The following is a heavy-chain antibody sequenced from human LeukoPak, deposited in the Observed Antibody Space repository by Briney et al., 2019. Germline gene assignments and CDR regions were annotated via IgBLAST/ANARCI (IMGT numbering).Heavy chain of an antibody. V-gene: IGHV3-48*01. CDR3: ATEVGATASFDY. J-gene: IGHJ4*02. Sequence: GGSLRLSCAASGFTFSSYNMNWVRQAPGKGLEWVSYISSSSNTIYYADSVKGRFTISRDNAKNSPYLQMNSLRAEDTAVYYCATEVGATASFDYWGQGTLVTVSS. CDR2: ISSSSNTI. CDR1: GFTFSSYN. D-gene: IGHD1-26*01.